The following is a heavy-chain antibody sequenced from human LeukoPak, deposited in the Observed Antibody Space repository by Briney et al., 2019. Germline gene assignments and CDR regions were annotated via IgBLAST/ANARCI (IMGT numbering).Heavy chain of an antibody. J-gene: IGHJ3*02. Sequence: GGSLRLSCAASGFTFSNYWMSWVRQAPGRGLEWVANIKQDGGEKYYVDSVKGRFTVSRDNAKNSLFLQMNSLRVEDTAVYYCAKSWNYYDSSGDDALDIWGQGTMVTVSS. CDR1: GFTFSNYW. V-gene: IGHV3-7*03. CDR2: IKQDGGEK. CDR3: AKSWNYYDSSGDDALDI. D-gene: IGHD3-22*01.